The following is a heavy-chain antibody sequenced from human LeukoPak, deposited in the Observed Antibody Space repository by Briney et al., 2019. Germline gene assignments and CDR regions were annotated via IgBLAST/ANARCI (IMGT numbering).Heavy chain of an antibody. V-gene: IGHV3-48*03. Sequence: GGSLRLSCAASGFTFSSYEMNWVRQAPGKGLEWVSYISSSGSTIYYADSVKGRFTISRDNAKNSLYLQMNSLTAEDTAVYYCARGGYRYDYYYYMDVWGKGTTVTVSS. CDR3: ARGGYRYDYYYYMDV. CDR1: GFTFSSYE. D-gene: IGHD5-18*01. J-gene: IGHJ6*03. CDR2: ISSSGSTI.